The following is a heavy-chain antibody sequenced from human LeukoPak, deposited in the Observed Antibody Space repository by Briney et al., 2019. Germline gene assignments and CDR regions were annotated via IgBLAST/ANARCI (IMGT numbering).Heavy chain of an antibody. J-gene: IGHJ4*02. V-gene: IGHV4-4*07. CDR2: IHTSGST. Sequence: SETLSLTCTASGGSISNYYWCWIRQPAGKGLEWIGRIHTSGSTNYSPSLKSRVTMSVDTSKNQFSLKLSSVTAADTAVYYCARDSSVTGFDYWGQGTLVTVCS. D-gene: IGHD4-17*01. CDR1: GGSISNYY. CDR3: ARDSSVTGFDY.